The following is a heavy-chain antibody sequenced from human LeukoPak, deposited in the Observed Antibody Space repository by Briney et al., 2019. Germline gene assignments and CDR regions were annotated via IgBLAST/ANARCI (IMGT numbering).Heavy chain of an antibody. CDR1: GFTFSSYG. J-gene: IGHJ4*02. V-gene: IGHV3-30*02. CDR3: ARGSSGPMDY. Sequence: GGSLRLSCAASGFTFSSYGMHWVRQAPGKGLEWVAFIRYDGSNEYYADSVKGRFTISRDNSRDTLYFQMNSLIYEDTAVYYCARGSSGPMDYWGQGTLVTVSS. CDR2: IRYDGSNE. D-gene: IGHD3-22*01.